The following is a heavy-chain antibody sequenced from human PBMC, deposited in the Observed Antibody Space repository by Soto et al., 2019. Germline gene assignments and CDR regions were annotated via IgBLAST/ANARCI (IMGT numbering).Heavy chain of an antibody. Sequence: SETLSLTCTVSGDSITNNNFYWGWVRQPPGKGLDWIGNIYYLGNTFYNPSLRSRVTISVDTSKNQFSLKLSSVTAADTAVYYCARASITIFGVVIIRYWFDPWGQGTLVTVSS. V-gene: IGHV4-39*07. CDR1: GDSITNNNFY. CDR3: ARASITIFGVVIIRYWFDP. CDR2: IYYLGNT. D-gene: IGHD3-3*01. J-gene: IGHJ5*02.